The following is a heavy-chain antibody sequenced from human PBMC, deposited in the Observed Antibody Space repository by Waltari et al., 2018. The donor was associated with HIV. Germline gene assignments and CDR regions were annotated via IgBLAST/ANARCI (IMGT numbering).Heavy chain of an antibody. D-gene: IGHD3-22*01. J-gene: IGHJ4*02. V-gene: IGHV1-8*02. CDR1: GYTFRSYH. Sequence: QVQLVQSGAEVKKPGASVKVYCKASGYTFRSYHINRVRQATGRGLEWMGWMDPKSGNAGYAQKFQGRVTMTRDTSISTAYMELSSLRSEDTAVYYCARGDSSGYYYWGQGTLVTVSS. CDR2: MDPKSGNA. CDR3: ARGDSSGYYY.